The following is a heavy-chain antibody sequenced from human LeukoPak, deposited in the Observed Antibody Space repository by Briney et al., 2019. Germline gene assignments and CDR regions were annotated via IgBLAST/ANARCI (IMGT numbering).Heavy chain of an antibody. CDR2: IYSGGNT. J-gene: IGHJ4*02. CDR1: GFXVSTNY. V-gene: IGHV3-66*01. CDR3: ARDSGTTVGYFDY. Sequence: GGSLRLSCAASGFXVSTNYMSWVRQAPGRGLEWVSVIYSGGNTYYADSVKGRFTISRDNSKNTLYLQMNSLRAEDTAVYYCARDSGTTVGYFDYWGQGTLVTVSS. D-gene: IGHD4-23*01.